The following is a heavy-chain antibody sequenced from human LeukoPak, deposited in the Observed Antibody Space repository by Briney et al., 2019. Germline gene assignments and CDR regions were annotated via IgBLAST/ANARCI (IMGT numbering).Heavy chain of an antibody. CDR1: GYTFPVYE. D-gene: IGHD5-18*01. Sequence: ASVKVSCKASGYTFPVYEIYWVRQASGQGLECMGWMNPYSNSTDSAQKFQGRLTMTSDISISTAYMELSSLRPEDTAVYFCARAKGTAGRYGMDVWGQGTTVIVSS. J-gene: IGHJ6*02. CDR2: MNPYSNST. V-gene: IGHV1-8*01. CDR3: ARAKGTAGRYGMDV.